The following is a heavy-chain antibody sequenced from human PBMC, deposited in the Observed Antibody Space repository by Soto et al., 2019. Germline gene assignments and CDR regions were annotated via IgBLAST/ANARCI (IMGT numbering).Heavy chain of an antibody. CDR2: ISSRASTI. CDR1: GFTFSDYY. Sequence: PGGSLRLSCAASGFTFSDYYMSWIRQAPGKGLEWVSFISSRASTIYYADSVKGRFTISRGNAKNSLYLQMNSLRADDTAVYYCATDSGYSSASAYYFDFWGQGALVTVSS. V-gene: IGHV3-11*01. CDR3: ATDSGYSSASAYYFDF. J-gene: IGHJ4*02. D-gene: IGHD5-12*01.